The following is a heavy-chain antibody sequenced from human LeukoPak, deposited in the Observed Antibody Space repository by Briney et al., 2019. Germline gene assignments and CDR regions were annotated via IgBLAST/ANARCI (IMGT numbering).Heavy chain of an antibody. CDR1: GFAFDTYS. CDR2: ISSWSSFI. V-gene: IGHV3-21*01. D-gene: IGHD2-2*01. J-gene: IGHJ5*02. Sequence: VGSLRLSCAASGFAFDTYSMTWVRQAPGKGLEWVSSISSWSSFIYSADSVTGRFTISRDNAKNSLYLQMNSLRAEDTALYYCARAGSTNSWFDPWGQGTLVIVSS. CDR3: ARAGSTNSWFDP.